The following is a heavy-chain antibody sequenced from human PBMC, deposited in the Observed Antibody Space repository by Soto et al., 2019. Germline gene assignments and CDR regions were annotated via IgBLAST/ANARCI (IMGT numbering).Heavy chain of an antibody. CDR1: GFTFSSYG. CDR3: ARERGYSYGYVDY. Sequence: QVQLVESGGGVVQPGRSPRLSCAASGFTFSSYGMHWVRQAPGKGLEWVAVIWYDGSNKYYADSVKGRFTISRDSSKNTLYLQMNSLRAEDTAMYYCARERGYSYGYVDYWGQGTLVTVSS. CDR2: IWYDGSNK. J-gene: IGHJ4*02. V-gene: IGHV3-33*01. D-gene: IGHD5-18*01.